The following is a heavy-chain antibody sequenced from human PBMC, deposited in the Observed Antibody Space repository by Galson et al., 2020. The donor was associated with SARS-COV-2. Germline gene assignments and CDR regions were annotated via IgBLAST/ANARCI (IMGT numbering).Heavy chain of an antibody. CDR2: ISPSSSTI. D-gene: IGHD3-16*02. CDR3: ARGAYDYLWGSYRRNDH. CDR1: GFTFSDYF. Sequence: NSGGSLRLSCAASGFTFSDYFMTWIRQAPGKGLEWVSYISPSSSTINYVDSVKGRFTISRDNANHSLFLQMNSLRAEDTAVYYCARGAYDYLWGSYRRNDHWGQGTLVTVSS. V-gene: IGHV3-11*04. J-gene: IGHJ4*02.